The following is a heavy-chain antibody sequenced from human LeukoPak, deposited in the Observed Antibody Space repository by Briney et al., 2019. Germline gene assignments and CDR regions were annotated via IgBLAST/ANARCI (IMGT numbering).Heavy chain of an antibody. Sequence: PGGSLRLSCTASGVTFSDHYMSWFRLSPGKGLEWLSYITSSGSITDYADSVKGRFTISRDNAKNTMFLQMNSLRPEDTAVYYCARDPDYGDPEWGQGTLVTVSP. D-gene: IGHD4-17*01. J-gene: IGHJ4*02. CDR1: GVTFSDHY. CDR2: ITSSGSIT. CDR3: ARDPDYGDPE. V-gene: IGHV3-11*01.